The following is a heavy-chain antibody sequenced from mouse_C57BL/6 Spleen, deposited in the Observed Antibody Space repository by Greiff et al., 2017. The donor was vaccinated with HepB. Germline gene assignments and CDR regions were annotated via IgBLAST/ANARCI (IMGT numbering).Heavy chain of an antibody. CDR3: ARAKAYSNYEGFAY. V-gene: IGHV1-80*01. D-gene: IGHD2-5*01. CDR2: IYPGDGDT. CDR1: GYAFSSYW. J-gene: IGHJ3*01. Sequence: VQLQQSGAELVKPGASVKISCKASGYAFSSYWMNWVKQRPGKGLEWIGQIYPGDGDTNYNGKFKGKSTLTADKSSSTAYMQLSSLTPEDSAVYFCARAKAYSNYEGFAYWGQGTLVTVSA.